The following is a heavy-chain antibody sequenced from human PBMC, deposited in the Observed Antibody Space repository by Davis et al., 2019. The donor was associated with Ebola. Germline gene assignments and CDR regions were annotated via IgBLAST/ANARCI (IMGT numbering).Heavy chain of an antibody. Sequence: GGSLRLSCAASGFTSSRYSMNWVRQAPGKGLEWVSSISSSSSYIYYADSVKGRFTISRDNAKNSLYLQMNSLRAEDTAVYYCASEPTYCTNGVCLYYYYGMDVWGKGTTVTVSS. CDR3: ASEPTYCTNGVCLYYYYGMDV. CDR1: GFTSSRYS. V-gene: IGHV3-21*01. J-gene: IGHJ6*04. D-gene: IGHD2-8*01. CDR2: ISSSSSYI.